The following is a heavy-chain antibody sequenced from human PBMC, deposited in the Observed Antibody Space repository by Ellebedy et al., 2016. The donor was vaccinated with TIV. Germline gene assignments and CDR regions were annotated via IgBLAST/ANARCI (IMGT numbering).Heavy chain of an antibody. CDR1: GFTFSTYL. J-gene: IGHJ6*02. CDR3: ARARGLLYENGGGAGYGLDV. D-gene: IGHD2-2*02. Sequence: PGGSLRLSCADSGFTFSTYLMTWVRQAPGKVLEWVSSIKQDGSEKYYLVSVKGRFTIANDNTKTSLYRQMNSLGVEDTAVYYCARARGLLYENGGGAGYGLDVWGQGTTVTVSS. CDR2: IKQDGSEK. V-gene: IGHV3-7*03.